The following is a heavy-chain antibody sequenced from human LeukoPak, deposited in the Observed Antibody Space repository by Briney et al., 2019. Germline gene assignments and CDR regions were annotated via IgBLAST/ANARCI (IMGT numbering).Heavy chain of an antibody. CDR3: ARVRNDSSGDEGFDI. CDR1: GGSISSYY. CDR2: IYYSGST. J-gene: IGHJ3*02. D-gene: IGHD3-22*01. Sequence: TSETLSLTCTVSGGSISSYYWSWIRQHPGKGLEWIGYIYYSGSTYYNPSLKSRVTISVDTSKNQFSLKLSSVTAADTAVYYCARVRNDSSGDEGFDIWGQGTMVTVSS. V-gene: IGHV4-59*06.